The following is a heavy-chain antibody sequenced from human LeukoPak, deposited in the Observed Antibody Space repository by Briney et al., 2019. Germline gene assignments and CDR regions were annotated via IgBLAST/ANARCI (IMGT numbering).Heavy chain of an antibody. D-gene: IGHD4-17*01. J-gene: IGHJ3*02. V-gene: IGHV3-33*01. CDR1: GFTFSSYG. CDR3: ARQHDYGDYGPAFDI. CDR2: IWYDGSNK. Sequence: GGSLRLSCAASGFTFSSYGMHWVRQAPGKGLEWVAVIWYDGSNKYYADSVKGRFTISRDNSKNTLYLQMNSLRAEDTAVYYCARQHDYGDYGPAFDIWGQGTMVTVSS.